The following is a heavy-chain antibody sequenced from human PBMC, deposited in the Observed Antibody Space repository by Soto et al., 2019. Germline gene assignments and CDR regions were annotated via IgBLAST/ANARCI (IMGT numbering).Heavy chain of an antibody. V-gene: IGHV1-18*01. CDR2: ISAYNGNT. J-gene: IGHJ6*02. D-gene: IGHD3-10*01. CDR1: GGTFSSYG. Sequence: ASVKVSCKASGGTFSSYGISWVRQAPGQGLEWMGWISAYNGNTNYAQKLQGRVTMTTDTSTSTAYMELRSLRSDDTAVYYCARRLLWFGEKYYHYCMDVWGQGTTLTVSS. CDR3: ARRLLWFGEKYYHYCMDV.